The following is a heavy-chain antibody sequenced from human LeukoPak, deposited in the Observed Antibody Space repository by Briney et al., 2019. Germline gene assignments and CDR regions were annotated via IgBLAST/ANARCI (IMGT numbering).Heavy chain of an antibody. CDR3: ASQSGYQLPSTFDY. D-gene: IGHD2-2*01. CDR1: GGSINSYY. V-gene: IGHV4-59*01. CDR2: VFYSGNT. J-gene: IGHJ4*02. Sequence: PAETLSLTCIVSGGSINSYYWNWIRQPPGKGLEWIGYVFYSGNTNYNPSLKSRVTISVDASKSQLSLKLSSVTAADTAVYYCASQSGYQLPSTFDYWGQGTLVTVPS.